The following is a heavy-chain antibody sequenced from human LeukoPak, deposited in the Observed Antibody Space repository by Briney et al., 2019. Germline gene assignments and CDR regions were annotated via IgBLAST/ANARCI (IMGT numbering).Heavy chain of an antibody. Sequence: PGGSLRLSCAASGFTLRNYAMSWVRQAPGKGLEWVSSIGAGDKYTYYGDSVKGRFTISRDNSKNTLYLQMNSLRPEDTAVFYCARDRLMIFGVVIGDFDYWGQGTLVTVSS. CDR3: ARDRLMIFGVVIGDFDY. D-gene: IGHD3-3*01. J-gene: IGHJ4*02. CDR1: GFTLRNYA. CDR2: IGAGDKYT. V-gene: IGHV3-23*01.